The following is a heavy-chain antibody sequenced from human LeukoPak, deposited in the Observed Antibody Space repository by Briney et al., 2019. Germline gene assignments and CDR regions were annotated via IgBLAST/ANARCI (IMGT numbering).Heavy chain of an antibody. CDR2: IYHSGST. V-gene: IGHV4-38-2*02. D-gene: IGHD3-16*02. J-gene: IGHJ4*02. Sequence: PSETLSLTCTVSGYSISSGYYWGWIRQPPGKGLEWIGSIYHSGSTYYNPSLKSRVTISVDTSKNQFSLKLSSVTAADTAVYYCARDFGSRWQFIVWGQGTLVTVSS. CDR1: GYSISSGYY. CDR3: ARDFGSRWQFIV.